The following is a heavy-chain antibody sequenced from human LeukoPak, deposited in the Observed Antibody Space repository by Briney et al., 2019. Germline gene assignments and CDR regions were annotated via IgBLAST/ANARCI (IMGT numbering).Heavy chain of an antibody. CDR2: IWNDGSKT. Sequence: GGSLRLSCAASGFTFSSYGMHWVRQAPGKGLEWVAVIWNDGSKTYYADSVKGRLTISRDNSKNTPYLQIDSLRAEDTAVYYCAREHYLTTPYTSGWLYYFDYWGQGTLVTVSS. CDR1: GFTFSSYG. V-gene: IGHV3-33*01. CDR3: AREHYLTTPYTSGWLYYFDY. J-gene: IGHJ4*02. D-gene: IGHD6-13*01.